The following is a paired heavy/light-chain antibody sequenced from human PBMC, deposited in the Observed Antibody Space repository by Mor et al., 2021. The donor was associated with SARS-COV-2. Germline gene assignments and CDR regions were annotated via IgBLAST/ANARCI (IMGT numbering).Light chain of an antibody. J-gene: IGKJ2*01. Sequence: EIVMTQSPATLSVSPGERATLSCRASQSVSSNLAWYQQKPGQAPRLLIYGASTRATGIPARFSGSGSGTEFTLTISSLQSEDFAVYYCQQYNNWPVTFGQGTKLEIK. CDR2: GAS. CDR1: QSVSSN. V-gene: IGKV3-15*01. CDR3: QQYNNWPVT.
Heavy chain of an antibody. Sequence: EVQLVESGGVVVQPGGSLRLSCAASGFTFDDYTMHWVRQAPGKGLEWVSLISWDGGSTYYADSVKGRFTISRDNSKNSLYLQMNSLRTEDTALYYCAKGDSSSFYYYYYGMDVWGQGTTVTVSS. J-gene: IGHJ6*02. CDR2: ISWDGGST. CDR3: AKGDSSSFYYYYYGMDV. V-gene: IGHV3-43*01. CDR1: GFTFDDYT. D-gene: IGHD6-6*01.